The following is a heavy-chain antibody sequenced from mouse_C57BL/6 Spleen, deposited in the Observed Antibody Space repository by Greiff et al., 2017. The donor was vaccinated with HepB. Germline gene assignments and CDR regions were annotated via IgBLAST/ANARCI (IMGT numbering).Heavy chain of an antibody. D-gene: IGHD1-1*01. Sequence: QVQLQQPGAELVKPGASVKLSCKASGYTFTSYWMQWVKQRPGQGLEWIGEIDPSDSYTNYNQKFKGKATLTVDTSSSTAYMQLSSLTSEDYAVYYCARRYYGSSYVAFAYWGQGTLVTVSA. CDR2: IDPSDSYT. J-gene: IGHJ3*01. CDR3: ARRYYGSSYVAFAY. V-gene: IGHV1-50*01. CDR1: GYTFTSYW.